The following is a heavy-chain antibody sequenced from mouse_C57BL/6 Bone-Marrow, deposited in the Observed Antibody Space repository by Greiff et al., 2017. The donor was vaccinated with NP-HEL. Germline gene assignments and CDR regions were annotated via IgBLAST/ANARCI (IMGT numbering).Heavy chain of an antibody. CDR1: GYTFTDYY. J-gene: IGHJ3*01. V-gene: IGHV1-76*01. D-gene: IGHD1-1*01. CDR3: ARPIYYYGSGFAY. CDR2: IYPGSGNT. Sequence: QVQLQQSGAELVRPGASVKLSCKASGYTFTDYYINWVKQRPGQGLEWIARIYPGSGNTYYNEKFKGKATLTAEKSSSTAYMQLSSLTSEDSAVYFCARPIYYYGSGFAYWGQGTLVTVSA.